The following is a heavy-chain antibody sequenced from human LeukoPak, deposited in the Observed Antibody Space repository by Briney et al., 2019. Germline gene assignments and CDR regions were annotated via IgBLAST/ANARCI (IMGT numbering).Heavy chain of an antibody. V-gene: IGHV1-18*01. J-gene: IGHJ5*02. Sequence: ASVKVSCKASGYTFTSYGISWVRQAPGQGLEWMGWISAYNGNTNYAQKLQGRVTMTTDTSTSTAYMGLRSLRSDDTAVYYCARAGIFCSGGSCYPHWFDPWGQGTLVTVSS. CDR2: ISAYNGNT. CDR1: GYTFTSYG. D-gene: IGHD2-15*01. CDR3: ARAGIFCSGGSCYPHWFDP.